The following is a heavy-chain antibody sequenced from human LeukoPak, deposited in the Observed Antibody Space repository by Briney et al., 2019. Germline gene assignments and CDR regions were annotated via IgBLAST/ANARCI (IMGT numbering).Heavy chain of an antibody. V-gene: IGHV4-59*08. CDR2: IYYSGST. CDR1: GGSISGYY. CDR3: ARGDWPSLAAAGIASDY. D-gene: IGHD6-13*01. J-gene: IGHJ4*02. Sequence: SETLSLTCSVSGGSISGYYWSWICQHPGKGLEWIGHIYYSGSTYYNPSLKSRVTISVDTSKNQFPLKLSSVTAADTAVYYCARGDWPSLAAAGIASDYWGQGTLVTVSS.